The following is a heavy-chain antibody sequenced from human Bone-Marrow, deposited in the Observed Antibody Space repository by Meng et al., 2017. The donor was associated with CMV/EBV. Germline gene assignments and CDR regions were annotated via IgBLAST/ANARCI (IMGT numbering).Heavy chain of an antibody. V-gene: IGHV4-31*03. CDR3: ARIAAAALLFDY. J-gene: IGHJ4*02. D-gene: IGHD6-13*01. CDR1: GGSIRSGGYY. Sequence: LRLSCTVSGGSIRSGGYYWSWLRQVPGKGLEWIGYIYHSGSAHYNLSLKSRFTISLDTSKNQFSLKLSSVTAADTAVYYCARIAAAALLFDYWGQGTLVTVSS. CDR2: IYHSGSA.